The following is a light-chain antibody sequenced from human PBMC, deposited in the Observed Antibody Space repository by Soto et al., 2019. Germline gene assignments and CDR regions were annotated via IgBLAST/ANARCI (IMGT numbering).Light chain of an antibody. V-gene: IGKV3-15*01. Sequence: EIVMTQSPATLSVSPGERATLSCRASQSVSSNLAWYQQKPGQAPRLLIYGAYTRATGIPARFSGSASGTEFTLTISNLQSEDFAVYYCQHYNNWPPWTFGQGTKVEIK. CDR3: QHYNNWPPWT. J-gene: IGKJ1*01. CDR1: QSVSSN. CDR2: GAY.